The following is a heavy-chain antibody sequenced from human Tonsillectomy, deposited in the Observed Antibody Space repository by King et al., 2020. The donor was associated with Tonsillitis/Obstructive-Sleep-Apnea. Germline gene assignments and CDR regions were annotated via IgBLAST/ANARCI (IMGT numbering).Heavy chain of an antibody. V-gene: IGHV5-51*01. CDR2: IYPGDSDT. D-gene: IGHD2-2*02. J-gene: IGHJ6*03. CDR3: ARGYCSRTRCYKGGYYYYYYMDV. CDR1: GYRFTSYW. Sequence: VQLVESGAEVKKSGESLKISCKGSGYRFTSYWIGWVRQMPGKGLEWMGIIYPGDSDTRYSPSFQGQVTISADKSISTAYLQWSSLKASDTAMYYCARGYCSRTRCYKGGYYYYYYMDVWGKGTTVTVSS.